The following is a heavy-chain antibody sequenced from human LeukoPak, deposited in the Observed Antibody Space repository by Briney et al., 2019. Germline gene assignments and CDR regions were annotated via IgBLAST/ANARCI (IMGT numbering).Heavy chain of an antibody. Sequence: GRSLRLSCVVSGFSFGTYSMHWARQVPGKGLEWVAVIWYDGSNEDYADSVKGRFTISRDNSKNTLYLQMNSLRAEDTAVYYCARGTILREMDVWGKGTTVTVSS. CDR3: ARGTILREMDV. J-gene: IGHJ6*04. CDR1: GFSFGTYS. D-gene: IGHD3-3*01. CDR2: IWYDGSNE. V-gene: IGHV3-33*01.